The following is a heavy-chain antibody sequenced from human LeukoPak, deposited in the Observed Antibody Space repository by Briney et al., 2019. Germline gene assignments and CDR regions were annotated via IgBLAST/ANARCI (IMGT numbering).Heavy chain of an antibody. CDR1: RFTFSSYG. V-gene: IGHV3-30*18. D-gene: IGHD3-16*01. J-gene: IGHJ3*02. CDR3: AKVKGEVIGAFDI. CDR2: ISYDGNNR. Sequence: GGSLRLSCAASRFTFSSYGMHWVRQAPGKGREWVAVISYDGNNRYYADSVKGRFTISRYNSKNTLYLQMNSLRAEDTPVYYCAKVKGEVIGAFDIWGQGTMVTVSS.